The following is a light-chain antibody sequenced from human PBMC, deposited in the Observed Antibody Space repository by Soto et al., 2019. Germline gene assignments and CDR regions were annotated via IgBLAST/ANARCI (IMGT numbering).Light chain of an antibody. V-gene: IGKV2-28*01. CDR2: LGS. CDR1: QSLLHSNGYNY. J-gene: IGKJ4*01. Sequence: DILLTQSPLSLPVTPGEPASISCRSSQSLLHSNGYNYLDCYLQKPGQSPQLLIYLGSNRASGVPDRFSGSGSGTDFTLKISRVEAEDVGVYYCMQALQTPLTFGGGTKVDIK. CDR3: MQALQTPLT.